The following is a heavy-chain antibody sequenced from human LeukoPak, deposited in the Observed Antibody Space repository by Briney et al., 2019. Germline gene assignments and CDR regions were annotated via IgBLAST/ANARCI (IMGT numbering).Heavy chain of an antibody. D-gene: IGHD6-13*01. V-gene: IGHV3-9*03. CDR3: GKGQDSSSWYVLDS. CDR2: ISWDSGGI. J-gene: IGHJ5*01. CDR1: GFTFDDYA. Sequence: GRSLRLSCAASGFTFDDYAMHWVRPAPGKGLEGVSGISWDSGGIGYADSVKGRFTISRDNAKNSLYLQMNSLRAEDMALYYCGKGQDSSSWYVLDSWGQGTLVTVSS.